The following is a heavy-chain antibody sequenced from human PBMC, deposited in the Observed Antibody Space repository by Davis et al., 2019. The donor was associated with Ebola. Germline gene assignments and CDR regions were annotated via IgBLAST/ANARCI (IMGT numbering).Heavy chain of an antibody. V-gene: IGHV3-48*04. Sequence: GESLKISCAASGFTFSSYGMHWVRQAPGKGLEWVSYISSSGSTIYYADSVKGRFTISRDNAKNSLYLQMNSLRAEDTAVYYCARDRWGSGSPPQPRFDYWGQGTLVTVSS. CDR1: GFTFSSYG. D-gene: IGHD3-10*01. J-gene: IGHJ4*02. CDR3: ARDRWGSGSPPQPRFDY. CDR2: ISSSGSTI.